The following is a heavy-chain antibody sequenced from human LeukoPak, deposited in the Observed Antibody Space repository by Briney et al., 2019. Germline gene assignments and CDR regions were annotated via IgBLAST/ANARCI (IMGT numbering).Heavy chain of an antibody. CDR2: IRSGGGGT. Sequence: GGSLRLSCAASGFTFSNYAMIWVRQAPRRGLEWVSAIRSGGGGTLYADSVKGRFTISRDNSKNTLFLQMNNMRAEDTAVYYFARDPNGDYVGAFEMWGPGTKVTVS. CDR1: GFTFSNYA. D-gene: IGHD4-17*01. J-gene: IGHJ3*02. CDR3: ARDPNGDYVGAFEM. V-gene: IGHV3-23*01.